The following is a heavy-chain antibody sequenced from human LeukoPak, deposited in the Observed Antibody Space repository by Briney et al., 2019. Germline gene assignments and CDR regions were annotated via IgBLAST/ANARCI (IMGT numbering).Heavy chain of an antibody. D-gene: IGHD2-21*01. V-gene: IGHV4-59*01. Sequence: SETLSLTCTVSGGSISSYYWSWIRQPPGKGLEWIGYIYYSGSTNYNPSLKSRVTISVDTSKNQFSLKLSSVTAADTAVYYCARAHLVFPNDAFDIWGQGTMVTVSS. CDR2: IYYSGST. J-gene: IGHJ3*02. CDR1: GGSISSYY. CDR3: ARAHLVFPNDAFDI.